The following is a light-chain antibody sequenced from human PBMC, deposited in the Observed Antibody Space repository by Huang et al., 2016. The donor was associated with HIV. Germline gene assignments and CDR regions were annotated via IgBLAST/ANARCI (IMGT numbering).Light chain of an antibody. CDR1: QSVGSK. CDR2: GAS. Sequence: DTVMMQTPATLSMSPGARATLSCRASQSVGSKLAWFQQKPGQAPRLLIHGASTRATGIPARFSGSGSGTEFTLTISSLQSEDFAVYYCQQYNNWPYTFGQGTKLEIK. V-gene: IGKV3-15*01. CDR3: QQYNNWPYT. J-gene: IGKJ2*01.